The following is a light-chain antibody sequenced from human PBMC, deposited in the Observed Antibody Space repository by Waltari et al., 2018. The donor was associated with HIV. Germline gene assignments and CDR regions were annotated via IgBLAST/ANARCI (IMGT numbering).Light chain of an antibody. J-gene: IGLJ3*02. CDR1: YSNIGAGFD. V-gene: IGLV1-40*01. CDR3: QSYDRTLSAWL. Sequence: QSVLTQPPSMTGAPGQRVTISCSGTYSNIGAGFDVHWYQQFPGAAPKIIIFASRHRTSGVPDRYSASKSGTSASLVITGLLTVDEATYHCQSYDRTLSAWLFGGGTKLTVL. CDR2: ASR.